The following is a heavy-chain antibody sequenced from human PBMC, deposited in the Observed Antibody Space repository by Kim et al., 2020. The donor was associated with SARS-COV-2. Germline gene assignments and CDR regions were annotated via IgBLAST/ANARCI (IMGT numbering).Heavy chain of an antibody. D-gene: IGHD2-21*02. CDR3: ARGPGGGGNFPFDY. J-gene: IGHJ4*02. V-gene: IGHV4-34*01. CDR1: GGSFSGYY. CDR2: INHSGST. Sequence: SETLSLTCAVYGGSFSGYYWSWIRQPPGKGLEWIGEINHSGSTNYNPSLKSRVTISVDTSKNQFSLKLSSVTAADTAVYYCARGPGGGGNFPFDYWGQGT.